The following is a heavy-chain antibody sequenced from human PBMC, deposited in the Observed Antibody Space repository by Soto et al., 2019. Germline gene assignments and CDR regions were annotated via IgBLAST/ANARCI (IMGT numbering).Heavy chain of an antibody. CDR1: GFTFSSYG. J-gene: IGHJ5*02. D-gene: IGHD5-12*01. Sequence: PGGSLRLSCAASGFTFSSYGMHWVRRAPGKGLEWVAVIWYDGSNKYYADSVKGRFTISRDNSKNTLYLQMNSLRAEDTAVYYCARESVEMATIGWFDPWGQGTLVTVSS. CDR2: IWYDGSNK. CDR3: ARESVEMATIGWFDP. V-gene: IGHV3-33*01.